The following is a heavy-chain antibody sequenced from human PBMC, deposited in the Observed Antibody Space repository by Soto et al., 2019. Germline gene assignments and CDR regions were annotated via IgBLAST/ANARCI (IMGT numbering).Heavy chain of an antibody. CDR3: ARDLGGYASH. CDR1: GFTFSNYW. V-gene: IGHV3-74*01. D-gene: IGHD3-16*01. CDR2: INTDGSTT. J-gene: IGHJ4*02. Sequence: EVQLVESGGGLVLPGGSLRLSCAASGFTFSNYWMHWVRQAPGKGPVWVSRINTDGSTTNYADSVKGRFIISRDNAKNTLYLQTNSLGAEDTAVYYCARDLGGYASHWGQGTLVTVSS.